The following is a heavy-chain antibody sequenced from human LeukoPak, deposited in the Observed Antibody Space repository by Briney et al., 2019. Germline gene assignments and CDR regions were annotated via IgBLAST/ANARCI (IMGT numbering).Heavy chain of an antibody. Sequence: PSETLSLTCTVSSGSISNYHWTWIRQPAGKGLEWIGQIHTSGSTNYNPPLKSRVTMSIDTTEDQVSLTIRSVTAADTAFYYCARRDISSGWSFDYWGQGILVIVSS. J-gene: IGHJ4*02. CDR1: SGSISNYH. CDR2: IHTSGST. V-gene: IGHV4-4*07. CDR3: ARRDISSGWSFDY. D-gene: IGHD6-19*01.